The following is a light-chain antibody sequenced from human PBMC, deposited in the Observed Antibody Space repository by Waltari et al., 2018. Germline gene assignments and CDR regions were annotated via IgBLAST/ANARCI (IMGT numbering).Light chain of an antibody. CDR1: SSDIGCYDI. CDR2: DVS. J-gene: IGLJ3*02. CDR3: CSYASNCAGV. Sequence: QSALTQPAAVSGSPGQSVTISCTGTSSDIGCYDIVSWYQQPPGKAPKLVIYDVSNRPSGVSDRFSGSKSGNTASLTISGLQSEDEADYYCCSYASNCAGVFGGGTKLTVL. V-gene: IGLV2-14*03.